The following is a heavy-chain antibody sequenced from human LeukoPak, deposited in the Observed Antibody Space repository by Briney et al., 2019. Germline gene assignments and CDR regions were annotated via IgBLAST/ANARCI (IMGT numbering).Heavy chain of an antibody. CDR1: GFMFSSYW. J-gene: IGHJ4*02. CDR3: ARDRWSDSSSWDPNDY. D-gene: IGHD6-13*01. CDR2: IKQDGSEK. Sequence: GGSLRLSCAASGFMFSSYWMSWVRQAPGKGLEWVANIKQDGSEKYYVDSVKGRFTISRDNAKNSLYLQMNSLRAEDTAVYYCARDRWSDSSSWDPNDYWGQGTLVTVSS. V-gene: IGHV3-7*03.